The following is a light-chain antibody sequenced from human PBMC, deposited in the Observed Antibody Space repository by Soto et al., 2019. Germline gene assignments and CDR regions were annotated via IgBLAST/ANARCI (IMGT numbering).Light chain of an antibody. CDR2: LNSDGSH. CDR3: QTWGTGIRV. J-gene: IGLJ1*01. Sequence: QSVLTQSPSASASLGASVKLTCTLSSGHSSYAIAWHQQQPEKGPRYLMYLNSDGSHTKGDGIPDRFSGSSSGAERYLTISSLQSEDEADYYCQTWGTGIRVFGTGTKVTVL. CDR1: SGHSSYA. V-gene: IGLV4-69*01.